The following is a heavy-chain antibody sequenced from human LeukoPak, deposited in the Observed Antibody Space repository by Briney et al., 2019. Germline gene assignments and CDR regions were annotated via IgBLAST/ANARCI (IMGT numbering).Heavy chain of an antibody. Sequence: SLKVSCKASGGTFSSYAIRWVRQAPAQRLEWMGGIIPIFSTANYAKTFQGTVTITADKSTSTAYMELSSLRSEDTAVYDWARDYGVWKTVFDPWGQGTLVTVSS. CDR3: ARDYGVWKTVFDP. CDR1: GGTFSSYA. D-gene: IGHD4-17*01. J-gene: IGHJ5*02. CDR2: IIPIFSTA. V-gene: IGHV1-69*06.